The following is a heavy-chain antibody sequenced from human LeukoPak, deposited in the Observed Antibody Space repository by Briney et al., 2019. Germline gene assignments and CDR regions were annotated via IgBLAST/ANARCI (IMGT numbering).Heavy chain of an antibody. Sequence: GGSLRLSCAASGFTFSSYGMHWVRQASGKGLEWVAVISYDGSNKYYADSVKGRFTISRDNSKNTLYLQMNSLRAEDTAVYYCAKDTYYYDSSGVDYWGQGTLVTVSS. CDR2: ISYDGSNK. CDR1: GFTFSSYG. CDR3: AKDTYYYDSSGVDY. D-gene: IGHD3-22*01. J-gene: IGHJ4*02. V-gene: IGHV3-30*18.